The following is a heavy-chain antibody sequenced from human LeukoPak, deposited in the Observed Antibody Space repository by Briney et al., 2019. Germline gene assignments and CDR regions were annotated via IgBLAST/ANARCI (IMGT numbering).Heavy chain of an antibody. CDR1: GYTFTSYY. Sequence: ASVKVSCKASGYTFTSYYVNWVRQATGQGLEWMGWMNPNSGNTGYAQKFQGRVTMTRNTSISTAYMELSSLRSEDTAVYYCARGYSGYGGPYYFDYWGQGTLVTVSS. D-gene: IGHD5-12*01. CDR2: MNPNSGNT. V-gene: IGHV1-8*01. CDR3: ARGYSGYGGPYYFDY. J-gene: IGHJ4*02.